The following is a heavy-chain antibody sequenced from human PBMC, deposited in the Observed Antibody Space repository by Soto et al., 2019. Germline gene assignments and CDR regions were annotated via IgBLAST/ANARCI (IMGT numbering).Heavy chain of an antibody. Sequence: PGGSLRLSCAASGFTFDDYAMHWVRQAPGKGLEWVSLISWDGGSTYYADSVKGRFTISRDNSKNSLYLQMNSPRAEDTALYYCAKDVSSSPPYGMGVWGQGTTVTVSS. V-gene: IGHV3-43D*04. CDR2: ISWDGGST. CDR1: GFTFDDYA. D-gene: IGHD6-13*01. CDR3: AKDVSSSPPYGMGV. J-gene: IGHJ6*02.